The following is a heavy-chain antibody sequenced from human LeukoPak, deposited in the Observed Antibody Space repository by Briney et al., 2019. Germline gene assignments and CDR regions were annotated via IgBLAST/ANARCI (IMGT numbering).Heavy chain of an antibody. Sequence: PSETLSLTCTVSGGSISSYYWSWIRQPPGKGLEWIGYIYYSGSTNYNPSPKSRVTISVDTSKNQFSLKLSSVTAADTAVYYCARLRGSRESWGIAARPRNFDYWGQGTLVTVSS. CDR1: GGSISSYY. CDR3: ARLRGSRESWGIAARPRNFDY. J-gene: IGHJ4*02. V-gene: IGHV4-59*08. CDR2: IYYSGST. D-gene: IGHD6-6*01.